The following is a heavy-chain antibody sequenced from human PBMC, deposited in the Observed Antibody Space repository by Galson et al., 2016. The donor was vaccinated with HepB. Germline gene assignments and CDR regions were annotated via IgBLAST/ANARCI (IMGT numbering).Heavy chain of an antibody. J-gene: IGHJ4*02. CDR1: GFTFTSYA. CDR2: ISYSGDKT. CDR3: AKDVFYYGSGSDEAPDS. Sequence: SLRLSCATSGFTFTSYAMSWVRQAPGKGLEWVSAISYSGDKTYYADSVKGRFTISRDSSKNTLYLEMNSLRAEDTSVYYCAKDVFYYGSGSDEAPDSWGQGTVVTFSS. V-gene: IGHV3-23*01. D-gene: IGHD3-10*01.